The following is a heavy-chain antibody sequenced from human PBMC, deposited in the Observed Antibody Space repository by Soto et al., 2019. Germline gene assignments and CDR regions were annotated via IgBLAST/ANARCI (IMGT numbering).Heavy chain of an antibody. CDR3: ARESEDLTSNFDY. CDR2: ISYDGNVK. V-gene: IGHV3-30*03. J-gene: IGHJ4*02. Sequence: GGSLRLSCAASGFSFSNHGMQWVRQAPGKGLEWVAVISYDGNVKYYTDSVKGRFTISRDNAKNSVYLEMNSLSAEDTALYYCARESEDLTSNFDYWGQGTLVTVSS. CDR1: GFSFSNHG.